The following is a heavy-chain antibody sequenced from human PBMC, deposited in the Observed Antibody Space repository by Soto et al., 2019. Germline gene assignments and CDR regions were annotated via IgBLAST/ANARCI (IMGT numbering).Heavy chain of an antibody. J-gene: IGHJ6*02. D-gene: IGHD3-9*01. V-gene: IGHV4-39*01. CDR2: IYYSGTS. CDR3: ARLHYDILTGYQGYYYGMDV. CDR1: GGFISGSDYY. Sequence: PSETLSLTCTVSGGFISGSDYYWGWIRQPPGKGLEWIGNIYYSGTSYSYPSLKGRVTMSVDTSKNQFSMRLTSVTAADTAVYYCARLHYDILTGYQGYYYGMDVWGQGTTVTVS.